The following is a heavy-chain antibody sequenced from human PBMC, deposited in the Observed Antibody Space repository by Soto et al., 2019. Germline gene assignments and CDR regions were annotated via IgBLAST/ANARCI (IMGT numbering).Heavy chain of an antibody. Sequence: QSLTCTVSGGSVSSGSYYWSWIRQPPGKGLEWIGYIYYSGSTNYNPSLKRRVTISVDTSKNQFSLKLSSVTAADTAVYYCAREGGSSGCSCYPFDPWSQGAVVTVSS. CDR3: AREGGSSGCSCYPFDP. V-gene: IGHV4-61*01. CDR2: IYYSGST. D-gene: IGHD2-15*01. J-gene: IGHJ5*02. CDR1: GGSVSSGSYY.